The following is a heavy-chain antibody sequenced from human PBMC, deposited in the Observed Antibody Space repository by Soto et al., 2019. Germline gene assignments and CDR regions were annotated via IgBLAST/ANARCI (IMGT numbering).Heavy chain of an antibody. J-gene: IGHJ6*03. D-gene: IGHD2-2*01. CDR3: ARGGYCSSTSCYYYYYYMDV. CDR2: TYYRSKWYN. CDR1: GDSVSSNSAA. V-gene: IGHV6-1*01. Sequence: QSQTLSLTCAISGDSVSSNSAAWNWIRQSPSRGLEWLGRTYYRSKWYNDYAVSVKSRITINPDTSKNQFSLQLNSVTPEDTAVYYCARGGYCSSTSCYYYYYYMDVWGKGTTVTVSS.